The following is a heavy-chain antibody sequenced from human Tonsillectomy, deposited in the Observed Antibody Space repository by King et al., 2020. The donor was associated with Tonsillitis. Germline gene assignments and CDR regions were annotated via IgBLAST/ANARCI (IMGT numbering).Heavy chain of an antibody. Sequence: VQLVESGGGLVQPGGSLRLSCAASGFTFTTYAISWVRQAPGKGLEWVSVIYGDGRSIFYADSVRGRFTVSRDNSKNTLYLQMNSLSADDTAVYYCARDRDTRGWSFGYWGQGTLVTVSS. CDR2: IYGDGRSI. CDR3: ARDRDTRGWSFGY. J-gene: IGHJ4*02. V-gene: IGHV3-23*03. CDR1: GFTFTTYA. D-gene: IGHD6-19*01.